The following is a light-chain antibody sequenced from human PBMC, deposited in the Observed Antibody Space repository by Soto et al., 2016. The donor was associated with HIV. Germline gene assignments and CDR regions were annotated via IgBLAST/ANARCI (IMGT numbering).Light chain of an antibody. CDR3: QQYNSYSFT. J-gene: IGKJ3*01. V-gene: IGKV1-17*03. Sequence: DIQMTQSPSAMSASVGDRVTISCRASQDISNFLAWFQQKPGKVPQRLIFSASSLQSGVPSRFTGSGSGTEFTLTISSLQPEDFATYYCQQYNSYSFTFGPGTKVDIK. CDR1: QDISNF. CDR2: SAS.